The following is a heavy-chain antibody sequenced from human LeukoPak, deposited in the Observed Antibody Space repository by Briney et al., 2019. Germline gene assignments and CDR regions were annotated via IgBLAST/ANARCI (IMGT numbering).Heavy chain of an antibody. J-gene: IGHJ2*01. Sequence: SETLSLTCTVSGGSISSYYWSWIRQPAGKGLEWIGRIYTSGSTNYNPSLKSRVTISVDRSKNQFSLKLSSVTAADTAVYYCARATYSSSWYSFWYFDLWGRGTLVTVSS. V-gene: IGHV4-4*07. D-gene: IGHD6-13*01. CDR2: IYTSGST. CDR3: ARATYSSSWYSFWYFDL. CDR1: GGSISSYY.